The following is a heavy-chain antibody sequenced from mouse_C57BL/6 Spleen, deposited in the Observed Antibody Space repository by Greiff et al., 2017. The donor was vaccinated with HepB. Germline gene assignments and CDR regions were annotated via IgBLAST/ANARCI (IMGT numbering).Heavy chain of an antibody. V-gene: IGHV1-85*01. CDR2: IYPRDGST. J-gene: IGHJ1*03. CDR1: GYTFTSYD. Sequence: VKLMESGPELVKPGASVKLSCKASGYTFTSYDINWVKQRPGQGLEWIGWIYPRDGSTKYNEKFKGKATLTVDTSSSTAYMELHSLTSEDSAVYFCARRDYDGGYWYFDVWGTGTTVTVSS. D-gene: IGHD2-4*01. CDR3: ARRDYDGGYWYFDV.